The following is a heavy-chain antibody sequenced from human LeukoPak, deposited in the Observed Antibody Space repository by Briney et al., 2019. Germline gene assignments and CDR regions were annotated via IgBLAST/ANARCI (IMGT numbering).Heavy chain of an antibody. Sequence: GGSLRLSCAASGFTFSSYAMSWIRQAPGKGLEWVSYISSSGSTIYYADSVKGRFTISRDNAKNSLYLQMNSLRAEDTAVYYCARVGYCSGGSCYSTRPNDAFDIWGQGTMVTVSS. CDR1: GFTFSSYA. D-gene: IGHD2-15*01. V-gene: IGHV3-11*04. CDR2: ISSSGSTI. CDR3: ARVGYCSGGSCYSTRPNDAFDI. J-gene: IGHJ3*02.